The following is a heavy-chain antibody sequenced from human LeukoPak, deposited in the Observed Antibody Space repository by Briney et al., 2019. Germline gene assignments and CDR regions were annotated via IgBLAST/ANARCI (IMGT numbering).Heavy chain of an antibody. V-gene: IGHV3-48*01. CDR1: GFTFSSYS. D-gene: IGHD3-22*01. CDR3: ARDRRKYNYDGSGYPPY. J-gene: IGHJ4*02. CDR2: ISSSSTTI. Sequence: PGGSLRLSCAASGFTFSSYSMMWVRQAPGKGLEWVSYISSSSTTIHYADSVKGRFTISRDNAKNSVYLQMNSLRAEDTAVYYCARDRRKYNYDGSGYPPYWGQETLVTVSS.